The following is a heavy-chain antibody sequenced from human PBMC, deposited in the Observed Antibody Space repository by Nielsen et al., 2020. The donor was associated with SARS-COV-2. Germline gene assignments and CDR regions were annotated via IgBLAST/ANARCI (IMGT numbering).Heavy chain of an antibody. J-gene: IGHJ1*01. CDR2: ISYDGSNK. CDR1: GFTFSSYG. D-gene: IGHD4-17*01. V-gene: IGHV3-30*18. Sequence: GGSLRLSCAASGFTFSSYGMHWVRQAPGKGLEWVAVISYDGSNKYYADSVKGRFTISRDNSKNTLYLQMNSLRAEDTAVYYCAKDDGGYEYFQHWGQGTLVTVSS. CDR3: AKDDGGYEYFQH.